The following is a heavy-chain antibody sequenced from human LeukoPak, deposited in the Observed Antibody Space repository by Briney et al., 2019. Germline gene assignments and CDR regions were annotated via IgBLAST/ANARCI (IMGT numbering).Heavy chain of an antibody. CDR3: ARWKSVGWFGEDYGMDV. D-gene: IGHD3-10*01. CDR1: GYTFTGYY. CDR2: INPNSGGT. V-gene: IGHV1-2*04. Sequence: ASVKVSCKASGYTFTGYYMHWVRRAPGQGLEWMGWINPNSGGTNYAQKFQGWVTMTRDTSISTAYMELSRLRSDDTAVYYCARWKSVGWFGEDYGMDVWGQGTTVTVSS. J-gene: IGHJ6*02.